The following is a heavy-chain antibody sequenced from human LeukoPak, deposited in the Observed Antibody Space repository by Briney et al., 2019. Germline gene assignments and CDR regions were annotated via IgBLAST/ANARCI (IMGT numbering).Heavy chain of an antibody. CDR1: GGSISSYY. CDR2: IYTSGST. D-gene: IGHD2-2*01. V-gene: IGHV4-4*07. Sequence: PSETLSLTCTVSGGSISSYYWSWIRQPAGKGLEWIGRIYTSGSTNYNPSLKSRVTISVDTSKNQFSLKLSSVTAADTAVYYCARGGEDIVVVPAAHDEGFFDYWGQGTLVTVSS. J-gene: IGHJ4*02. CDR3: ARGGEDIVVVPAAHDEGFFDY.